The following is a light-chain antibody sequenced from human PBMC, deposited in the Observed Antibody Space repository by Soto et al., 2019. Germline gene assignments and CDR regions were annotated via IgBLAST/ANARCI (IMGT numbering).Light chain of an antibody. V-gene: IGLV2-11*01. J-gene: IGLJ1*01. Sequence: QSVLTQPRSVSGSPGQSVTVSCTGTTSDVGSYNYVSWYRQYPGEAPKLLIYDVTERLSGVPDRFSGSKSGNTASLTISGLQPEDEADYYCGSYAGIHIHYVIGTGTKLTVL. CDR3: GSYAGIHIHYV. CDR2: DVT. CDR1: TSDVGSYNY.